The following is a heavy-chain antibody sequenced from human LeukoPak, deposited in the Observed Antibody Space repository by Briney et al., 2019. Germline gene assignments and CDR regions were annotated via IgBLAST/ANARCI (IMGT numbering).Heavy chain of an antibody. V-gene: IGHV1-2*02. CDR3: ARGLLRTAATFDY. CDR1: GYTFTSYG. D-gene: IGHD2-2*01. J-gene: IGHJ4*02. Sequence: ASVKVSCKASGYTFTSYGISWVRQAPGQGLEWMGWINPNSGGTKYAQKFQGRVTMTRDKSISTAYMELSRLRSDDTAVYYCARGLLRTAATFDYWGQGTLVTVSS. CDR2: INPNSGGT.